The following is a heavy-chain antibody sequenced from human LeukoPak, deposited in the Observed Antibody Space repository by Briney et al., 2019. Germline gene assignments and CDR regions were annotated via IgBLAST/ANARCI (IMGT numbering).Heavy chain of an antibody. D-gene: IGHD6-19*01. CDR1: GFTFDDYG. Sequence: PGGSLRLSCAASGFTFDDYGMSWVRQAPGKGLEWVSGINWNGGSTGYADSVKGRFTISRDNAKSSLYLQMNSLRAEDTAVYYCAREGLIAVAAWYFDLWGRGTLVTVSS. CDR3: AREGLIAVAAWYFDL. J-gene: IGHJ2*01. CDR2: INWNGGST. V-gene: IGHV3-20*04.